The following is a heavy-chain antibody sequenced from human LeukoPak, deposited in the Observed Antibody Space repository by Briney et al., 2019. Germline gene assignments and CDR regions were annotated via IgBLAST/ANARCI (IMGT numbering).Heavy chain of an antibody. D-gene: IGHD2-21*01. J-gene: IGHJ4*02. CDR2: IIPIFGTA. Sequence: ASVKVSCKASGGTFSSYAISWVRQAPGQGLEWVGGIIPIFGTANYAQKFQGRVTITTDESTSTAYMELSSLRSEYTAVYYCARGKLWDGFGFDYWGQGTLVTVSS. V-gene: IGHV1-69*05. CDR3: ARGKLWDGFGFDY. CDR1: GGTFSSYA.